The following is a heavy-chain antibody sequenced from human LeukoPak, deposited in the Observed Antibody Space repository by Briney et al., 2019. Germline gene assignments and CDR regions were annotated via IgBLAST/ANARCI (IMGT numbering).Heavy chain of an antibody. D-gene: IGHD3-22*01. V-gene: IGHV3-74*01. CDR2: VNSDGSST. CDR1: GFTFSSYW. Sequence: GGSLRLSCAASGFTFSSYWMHWVRQVPGKGLVWVSRVNSDGSSTNYADSVKGRFTISRDNSKNTPYLQMNSLRAEDTAVYYCAKGPVDSSGYYYRNWYFDLWGRGTLVTVSS. CDR3: AKGPVDSSGYYYRNWYFDL. J-gene: IGHJ2*01.